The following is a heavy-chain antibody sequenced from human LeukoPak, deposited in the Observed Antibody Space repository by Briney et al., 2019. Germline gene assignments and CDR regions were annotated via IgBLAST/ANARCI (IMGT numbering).Heavy chain of an antibody. CDR3: ARGTAAAGLDY. Sequence: PGGSLRLSCAASGFTFSTYWMNWVRQAPGKGLVWVSRINPDESTTSYADSVKGRFTISRDNAKNTLYLQMNSLRAEDSAVYYCARGTAAAGLDYWGQGTLITVSS. D-gene: IGHD6-13*01. CDR2: INPDESTT. V-gene: IGHV3-74*01. CDR1: GFTFSTYW. J-gene: IGHJ4*02.